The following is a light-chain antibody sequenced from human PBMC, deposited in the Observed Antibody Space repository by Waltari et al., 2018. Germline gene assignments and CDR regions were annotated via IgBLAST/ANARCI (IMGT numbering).Light chain of an antibody. V-gene: IGLV7-43*01. Sequence: QTVLTPEPSLTVSPGGTVTLTCASSTAPVTSGHNPNWFQQQPAQAPSALIYSTNYKHSWTPARFSCYLLGGKAALTLSGVQPEDEADYYCLRFYTDPQWVFGGGTRLTVL. CDR3: LRFYTDPQWV. J-gene: IGLJ3*02. CDR2: STN. CDR1: TAPVTSGHN.